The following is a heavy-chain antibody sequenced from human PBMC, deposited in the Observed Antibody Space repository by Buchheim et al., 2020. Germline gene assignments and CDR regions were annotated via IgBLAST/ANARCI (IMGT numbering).Heavy chain of an antibody. D-gene: IGHD3/OR15-3a*01. CDR3: ARQADQPLLLNLLDYYYMDV. V-gene: IGHV5-10-1*01. J-gene: IGHJ6*03. CDR2: IDPSDSYT. Sequence: EVQLVQSGAEVKKPGESLRISCKGSGYSFTSYWISWVRQMPGKGLEWMGRIDPSDSYTNYSPSFQGHVTISADKSISTAYLQWSSLKASDTAMYYCARQADQPLLLNLLDYYYMDVWGKGTT. CDR1: GYSFTSYW.